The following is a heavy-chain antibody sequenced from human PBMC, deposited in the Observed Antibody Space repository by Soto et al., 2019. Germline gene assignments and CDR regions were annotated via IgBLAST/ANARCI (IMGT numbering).Heavy chain of an antibody. V-gene: IGHV1-8*01. D-gene: IGHD2-2*01. CDR1: GYSFTSYD. Sequence: PSVKVSCKASGYSFTSYDINWVRQATGQGLEWMGWMNPNSGNTGYAQKFQGRVTMTRNTPINTAYMELSSLRSEDTAVYYCTRGFCSSTSCHFDYWGQGALVTVSS. J-gene: IGHJ4*02. CDR3: TRGFCSSTSCHFDY. CDR2: MNPNSGNT.